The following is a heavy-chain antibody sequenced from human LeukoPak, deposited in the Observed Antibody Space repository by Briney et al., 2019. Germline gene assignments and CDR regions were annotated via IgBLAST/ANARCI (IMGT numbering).Heavy chain of an antibody. CDR3: TKATKWLAFGD. CDR1: GGSTSSHF. J-gene: IGHJ4*02. D-gene: IGHD6-19*01. CDR2: IYTGGTT. Sequence: MASETLSLTCTVSGGSTSSHFWSWIRQPPGKGLEWIGNIYTGGTTNYNPSLKSGVTISIDTSKNQLSLHLASVTAADTAVYYCTKATKWLAFGDWGRGTLVTVSS. V-gene: IGHV4-59*11.